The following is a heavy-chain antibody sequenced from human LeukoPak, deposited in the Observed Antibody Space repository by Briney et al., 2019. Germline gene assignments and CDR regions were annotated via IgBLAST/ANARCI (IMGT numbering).Heavy chain of an antibody. J-gene: IGHJ4*02. Sequence: GRSLRLSCAASGFTFSSYGIHWVRQAPGKGLEWVAVISYDGSNKYYGDSVKGRFTISRDNSKNTLYLQMNSLRAEDTAVYYCARDSGWYDYWGQGTLVTVSS. CDR2: ISYDGSNK. CDR3: ARDSGWYDY. CDR1: GFTFSSYG. V-gene: IGHV3-30*03. D-gene: IGHD6-19*01.